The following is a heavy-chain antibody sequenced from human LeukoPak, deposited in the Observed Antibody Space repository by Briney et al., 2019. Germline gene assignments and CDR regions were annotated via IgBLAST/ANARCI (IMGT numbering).Heavy chain of an antibody. D-gene: IGHD3-22*01. CDR3: ARTYYYDSTYDY. CDR2: IYTSGST. J-gene: IGHJ4*02. Sequence: SQTLSLTCTVSGGSISSGSYYSSWIRQRAGKGLEWIGRIYTSGSTNYNPSLKSRVTIAVDTSKNQFSLKLSSVTAADTAVYYCARTYYYDSTYDYWGQGTLVTVSS. V-gene: IGHV4-61*02. CDR1: GGSISSGSYY.